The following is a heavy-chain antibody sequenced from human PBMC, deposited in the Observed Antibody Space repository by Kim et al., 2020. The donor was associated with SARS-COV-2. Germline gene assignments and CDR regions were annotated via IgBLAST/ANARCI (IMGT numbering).Heavy chain of an antibody. CDR2: IRHDGMRI. V-gene: IGHV3-30*02. CDR3: GREGSTTVNYIDL. D-gene: IGHD3-9*01. J-gene: IGHJ4*02. CDR1: GFTFVSYG. Sequence: GGSLRLSCEVSGFTFVSYGFNWVRQAPGKGLEWVGFIRHDGMRIHYSQSAKGRFTISRDNVKDTVYLEMDNLKVGDTAVYYCGREGSTTVNYIDLWGQGVVVTVAS.